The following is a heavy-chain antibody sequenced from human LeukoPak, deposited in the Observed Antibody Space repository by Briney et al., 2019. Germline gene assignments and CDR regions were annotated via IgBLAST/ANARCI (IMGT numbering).Heavy chain of an antibody. Sequence: SETLSLTCAIYGGSFSGYYWSWFRQPPGKGLEWIGEISHAGGASYNPSLKSRVTISEDTSKNQFSLKLSSVTAADTAVYYCARANGYSYEYWGQGTLVTVSS. D-gene: IGHD5-18*01. J-gene: IGHJ4*02. V-gene: IGHV4-34*01. CDR2: ISHAGGA. CDR3: ARANGYSYEY. CDR1: GGSFSGYY.